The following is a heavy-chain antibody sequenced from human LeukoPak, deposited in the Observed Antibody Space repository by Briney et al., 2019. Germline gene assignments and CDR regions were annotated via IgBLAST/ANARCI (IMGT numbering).Heavy chain of an antibody. D-gene: IGHD1-14*01. J-gene: IGHJ4*02. CDR2: VANDGRDK. Sequence: GSLGLSCAASGFTFNAYAMHWVRQAPGKGLEWVAVVANDGRDKQYADSMKGRFTISRDNSENTLYLQMNTLRAEDTAVYYCARDRNSPAKYYFDYWGQGTLVTVSS. V-gene: IGHV3-30*01. CDR3: ARDRNSPAKYYFDY. CDR1: GFTFNAYA.